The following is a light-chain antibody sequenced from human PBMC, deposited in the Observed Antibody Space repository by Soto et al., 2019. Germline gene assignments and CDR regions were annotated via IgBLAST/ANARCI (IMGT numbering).Light chain of an antibody. CDR2: WAS. V-gene: IGKV4-1*01. CDR1: QSVLYSSSNRNY. CDR3: QQYYSRPPWT. J-gene: IGKJ1*01. Sequence: DIVMTQSPDSLAVSLGERATINWKSSQSVLYSSSNRNYLAWYQQNPGQPPKLLIYWASTRESGVPDRFSGSGSATDFTLTISSLQAGDVAIYYCQQYYSRPPWTFGQWTKMEIK.